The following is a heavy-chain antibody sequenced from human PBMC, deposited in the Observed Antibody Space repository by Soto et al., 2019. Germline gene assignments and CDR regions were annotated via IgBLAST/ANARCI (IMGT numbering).Heavy chain of an antibody. CDR3: ARETYDFWSVYHNWLDP. J-gene: IGHJ5*02. V-gene: IGHV1-3*01. D-gene: IGHD3-3*01. CDR2: INAGNGNT. Sequence: ASVKVSCKASGYTFTSYAMHWVRQAPGQRLEWMGWINAGNGNTKYSQKFQGRVTITRDTSASTAYMELSSLRSEDTAVYYCARETYDFWSVYHNWLDPWGQGTLVTVSS. CDR1: GYTFTSYA.